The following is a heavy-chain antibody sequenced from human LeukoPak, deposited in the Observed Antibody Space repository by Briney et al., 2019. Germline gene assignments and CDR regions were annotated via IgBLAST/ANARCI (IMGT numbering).Heavy chain of an antibody. J-gene: IGHJ5*02. CDR1: GGSMSKTNW. Sequence: ASETLSLTCGVSGGSMSKTNWWTWVRQPPGKGLEWIGEVNLQGRTNYNPSLRGRVAISVDHSAHHISLKLTSVTAADTSVYFCARGGGGGGSSNNWFDRWGQGTLVTVSS. V-gene: IGHV4-4*02. CDR3: ARGGGGGGSSNNWFDR. CDR2: VNLQGRT. D-gene: IGHD2-15*01.